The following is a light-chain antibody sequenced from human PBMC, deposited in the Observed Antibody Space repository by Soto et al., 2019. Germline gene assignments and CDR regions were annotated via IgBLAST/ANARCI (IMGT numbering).Light chain of an antibody. CDR2: AAS. CDR3: QQSISAPLT. V-gene: IGKV1-39*01. Sequence: DIQMTQSPSSLSASVGDRVTITCRASQSISSYLNWYQQQPWKAPKLLIYAASSLQSGVPSRFSGSGSGTDFTLTIAGLQPEDSASYFCQQSISAPLTFGGGTKVEIK. CDR1: QSISSY. J-gene: IGKJ4*01.